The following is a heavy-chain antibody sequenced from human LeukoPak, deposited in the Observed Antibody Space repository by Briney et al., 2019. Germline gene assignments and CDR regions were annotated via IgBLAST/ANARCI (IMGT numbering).Heavy chain of an antibody. CDR3: AREISPNWFDP. CDR2: INPNSGGT. J-gene: IGHJ5*02. CDR1: GYTFTGYY. Sequence: GASVKVSCKASGYTFTGYYMHWVRQAPGQGLEWMGWINPNSGGTNYAQKVQGRVTMTRDTSISTAYMELSRLRSDDTAVYYCAREISPNWFDPWGQGTLVTVSS. V-gene: IGHV1-2*02.